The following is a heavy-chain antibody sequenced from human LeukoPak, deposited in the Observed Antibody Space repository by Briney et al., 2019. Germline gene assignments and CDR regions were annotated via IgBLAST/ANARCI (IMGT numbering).Heavy chain of an antibody. CDR1: GFTFSSYW. CDR2: IKQDGSEK. D-gene: IGHD6-6*01. CDR3: SRIGYSSSTWDY. J-gene: IGHJ4*02. Sequence: GGSLRLSCAASGFTFSSYWMSWVRQAPGKGLEWVANIKQDGSEKDYVGSLKGRFTISRDNAKNSVYLQINSLRAEDTAMYYCSRIGYSSSTWDYWGQGTLVTVSS. V-gene: IGHV3-7*01.